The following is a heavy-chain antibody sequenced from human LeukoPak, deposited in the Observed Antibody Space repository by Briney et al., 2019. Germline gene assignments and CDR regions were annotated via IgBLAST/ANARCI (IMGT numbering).Heavy chain of an antibody. Sequence: SETLSLTCTVSGGSISSSSDYWGRIHQAPGKGLEWIGSIYYHENTYYNSSLKSRVTMSVDTSKNQFSLKLSSVTAADTAVYYCARVGSSSGYLGSFDYWGHGTLVTVSS. CDR1: GGSISSSSDY. J-gene: IGHJ4*01. D-gene: IGHD5-12*01. V-gene: IGHV4-39*07. CDR3: ARVGSSSGYLGSFDY. CDR2: IYYHENT.